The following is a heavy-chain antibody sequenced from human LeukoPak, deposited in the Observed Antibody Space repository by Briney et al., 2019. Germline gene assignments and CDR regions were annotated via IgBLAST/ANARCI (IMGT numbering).Heavy chain of an antibody. CDR1: GFTFRSHA. Sequence: GGSLRLSCAASGFTFRSHAIHWVRQAPGKGLEWVAIISYDGSQKYYSDSVKGRFTISRDNSKNTLYLQMNSLRAEDTAVYYCARGGDGYDSSGYYYYWGQGTLVTVSS. J-gene: IGHJ4*02. CDR2: ISYDGSQK. D-gene: IGHD3-22*01. V-gene: IGHV3-30*04. CDR3: ARGGDGYDSSGYYYY.